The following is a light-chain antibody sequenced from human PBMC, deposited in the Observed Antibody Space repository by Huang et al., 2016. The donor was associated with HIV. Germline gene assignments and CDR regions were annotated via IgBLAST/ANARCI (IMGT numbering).Light chain of an antibody. CDR3: QQRKYWPPLT. CDR2: YAS. J-gene: IGKJ5*01. Sequence: ETVLTQSPATLSLSPGERATNSCRASQSVNSYLAWYQQKPGQTPRLLIYYASNRATGIPARFSGSGCGTDFTLTISSLEPEDFAVYYCQQRKYWPPLTFGQGTRLEMK. CDR1: QSVNSY. V-gene: IGKV3-11*01.